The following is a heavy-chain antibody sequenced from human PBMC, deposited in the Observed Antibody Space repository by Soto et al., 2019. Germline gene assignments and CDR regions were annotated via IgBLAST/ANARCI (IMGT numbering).Heavy chain of an antibody. Sequence: QVQLQESGPGLVKPSQILSLTCTVSGGSISSGGYYWSWIRQHPGKGLEWIGYIYYSGSTYYNPSLQSRVTISVDPAKNQFPLKLSSVTAADTAVYYCAREPVFPGSYGMDVWGQGTTVTVSS. V-gene: IGHV4-31*03. CDR1: GGSISSGGYY. CDR2: IYYSGST. J-gene: IGHJ6*02. CDR3: AREPVFPGSYGMDV. D-gene: IGHD2-21*01.